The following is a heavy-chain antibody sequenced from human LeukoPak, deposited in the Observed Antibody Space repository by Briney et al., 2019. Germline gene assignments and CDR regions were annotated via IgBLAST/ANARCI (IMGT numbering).Heavy chain of an antibody. Sequence: GASVKVSCKASGYTFTSYGISWVRQAPGQGLEWMGWISAYNGNTNYAQKLQGRVTMTTDTSTSTAYMELRSLRSDDTAVYYCARVGRIMITFGGVIAQPACAFDIWGQGTMVTVSS. J-gene: IGHJ3*02. CDR1: GYTFTSYG. CDR3: ARVGRIMITFGGVIAQPACAFDI. CDR2: ISAYNGNT. D-gene: IGHD3-16*02. V-gene: IGHV1-18*01.